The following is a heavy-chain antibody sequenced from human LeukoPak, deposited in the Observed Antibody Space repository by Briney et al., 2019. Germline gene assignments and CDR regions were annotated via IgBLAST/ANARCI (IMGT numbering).Heavy chain of an antibody. CDR2: ISGSGGST. J-gene: IGHJ4*02. Sequence: GGSLRLSCAASEFTFSNYAMSWVRQAPGKGLEWVSGISGSGGSTYYADSVKGRFTVSRDNSKNTLYLQMNSLRAEDTAVYYCAKVRGYYYGAIDYWGQGTLVTVSS. D-gene: IGHD3-22*01. CDR1: EFTFSNYA. CDR3: AKVRGYYYGAIDY. V-gene: IGHV3-23*01.